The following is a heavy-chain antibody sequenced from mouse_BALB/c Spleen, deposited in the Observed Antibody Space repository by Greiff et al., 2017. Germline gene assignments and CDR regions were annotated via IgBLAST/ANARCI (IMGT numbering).Heavy chain of an antibody. CDR2: ISSGGSYT. CDR3: ARETTGYFDY. Sequence: DVHLVESGGGLVKPGGSLKLSCAASGFTFSSYAMSWVRQSPEKRLEWVAEISSGGSYTYYPDTVTGRFTISRDNAKNTLYLEMSSLRSEDTAMYYCARETTGYFDYWGQGTTLTVSS. V-gene: IGHV5-9-4*01. J-gene: IGHJ2*01. D-gene: IGHD1-1*01. CDR1: GFTFSSYA.